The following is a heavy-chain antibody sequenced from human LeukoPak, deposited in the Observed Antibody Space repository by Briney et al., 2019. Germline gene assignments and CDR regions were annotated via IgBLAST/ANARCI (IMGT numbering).Heavy chain of an antibody. CDR1: GFTFSDYH. CDR3: ARDPDYYDSSGYSDY. D-gene: IGHD3-22*01. J-gene: IGHJ4*02. CDR2: ISSSGSTI. Sequence: PGGSLRLSCAASGFTFSDYHMSWIRQAPGKGLEWVSYISSSGSTIYYADSVKGRFTISRDNAKNSLYLQMNSLRAEDTAVYYCARDPDYYDSSGYSDYWGQGTLVTVSS. V-gene: IGHV3-11*01.